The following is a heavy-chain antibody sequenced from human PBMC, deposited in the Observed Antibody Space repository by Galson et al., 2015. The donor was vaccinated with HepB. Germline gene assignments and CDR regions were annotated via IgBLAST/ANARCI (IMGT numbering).Heavy chain of an antibody. CDR2: IYYSGST. D-gene: IGHD3-22*01. CDR3: ARGHYYDSSGYGSGDWFDP. Sequence: TLSLTCTVSGGSISSGGYYWSWIRQHPGEGLEWIGYIYYSGSTYYNPSLKSRVTISVDTSKNQFSLKLSSVTAADTAVYYCARGHYYDSSGYGSGDWFDPWGQGTLVTVSS. CDR1: GGSISSGGYY. J-gene: IGHJ5*02. V-gene: IGHV4-31*03.